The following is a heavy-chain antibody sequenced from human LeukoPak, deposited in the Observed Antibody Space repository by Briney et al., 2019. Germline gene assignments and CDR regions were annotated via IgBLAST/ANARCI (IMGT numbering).Heavy chain of an antibody. J-gene: IGHJ4*02. CDR3: VRETVSVITDFDY. Sequence: GSLRLSCAASGFTFSRHWMTWVRQAPGKGLEWVANIKEDGSEQYYVDSIKGRFTISRDNAKNSLYLQMSSLRAEDTAIYYCVRETVSVITDFDYWGQGTLVTVSS. V-gene: IGHV3-7*01. CDR1: GFTFSRHW. D-gene: IGHD3-16*02. CDR2: IKEDGSEQ.